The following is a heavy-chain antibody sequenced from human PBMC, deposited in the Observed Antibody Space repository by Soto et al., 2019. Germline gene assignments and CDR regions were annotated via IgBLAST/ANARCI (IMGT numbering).Heavy chain of an antibody. CDR3: AKEGQQWLPDY. J-gene: IGHJ4*02. V-gene: IGHV3-30*02. D-gene: IGHD6-19*01. CDR2: IWYDGSNK. Sequence: GGSLRLSCAASGFTFSSYGMHWVRQAPGKGLEWVAVIWYDGSNKYYADTVKGRFTISRDNSKDTLYLQMNSLRAEDTAVYYCAKEGQQWLPDYWGQGTLVTVSS. CDR1: GFTFSSYG.